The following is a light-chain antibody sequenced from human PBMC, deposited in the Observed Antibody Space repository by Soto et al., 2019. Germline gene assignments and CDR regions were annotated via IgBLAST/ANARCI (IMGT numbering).Light chain of an antibody. V-gene: IGLV2-14*01. CDR2: AVS. Sequence: QSALTQPASVSGSPGQSITISCTGTSSDVGGYNYVSWYQQHPGKAPKLMIYAVSNRPSGVSNRFSGSKSGKTATLTISGLQAEDEADYYCGSYTVSGTEFFGTGAKVTVL. J-gene: IGLJ1*01. CDR3: GSYTVSGTEF. CDR1: SSDVGGYNY.